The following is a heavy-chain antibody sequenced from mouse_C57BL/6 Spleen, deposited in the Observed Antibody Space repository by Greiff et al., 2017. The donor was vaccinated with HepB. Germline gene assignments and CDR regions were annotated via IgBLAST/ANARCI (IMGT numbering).Heavy chain of an antibody. CDR2: LSSGSSTI. CDR1: GFTFSDYG. Sequence: EVNVVESGGGLVKPGGSLKLSCAASGFTFSDYGMHWVRQAPEKGLEWVAYLSSGSSTIYYADTVKGRVTISRDNAKNTLFLQMTSLRSEDTAMYYCARDYYRYFDVWGTGTTVTVSS. V-gene: IGHV5-17*01. CDR3: ARDYYRYFDV. J-gene: IGHJ1*03. D-gene: IGHD2-1*01.